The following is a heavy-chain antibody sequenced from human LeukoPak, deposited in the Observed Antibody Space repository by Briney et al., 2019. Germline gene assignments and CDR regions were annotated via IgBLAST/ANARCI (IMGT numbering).Heavy chain of an antibody. CDR3: ARAPYYYDSSGHLGYAFDI. Sequence: PSETLSLTCTVSGGSISSSRYYWGWIRQPPGKGLEWIGSIYYSGSTYYNPSLKSRVTISVDTSKNQFSLKLSSVTAADTAVYYCARAPYYYDSSGHLGYAFDIWGQGTMVTVSS. CDR1: GGSISSSRYY. D-gene: IGHD3-22*01. CDR2: IYYSGST. J-gene: IGHJ3*02. V-gene: IGHV4-39*07.